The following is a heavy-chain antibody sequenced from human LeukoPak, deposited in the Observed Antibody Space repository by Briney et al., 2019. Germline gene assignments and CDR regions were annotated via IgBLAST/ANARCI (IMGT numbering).Heavy chain of an antibody. D-gene: IGHD4-23*01. CDR1: GYTFTSYD. CDR3: ARGAVVAPTDY. CDR2: INPSGGST. Sequence: ASVKVSCKASGYTFTSYDINWVRQATGQGLEWMGIINPSGGSTSYAQKFQGRVTMTRDTSTSTVYMELSSLRSEDTAVYYCARGAVVAPTDYWGQGTLVTVSS. J-gene: IGHJ4*02. V-gene: IGHV1-46*01.